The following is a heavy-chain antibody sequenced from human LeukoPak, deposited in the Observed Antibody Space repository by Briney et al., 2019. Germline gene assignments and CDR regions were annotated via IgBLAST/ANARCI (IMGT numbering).Heavy chain of an antibody. J-gene: IGHJ4*02. D-gene: IGHD6-19*01. V-gene: IGHV3-23*01. CDR3: AKRAPLYSSTPGNYFDS. Sequence: GGSLRLSCAASGFTFSSYGMRWVRQAPGKGLEWVSTLSGSDGTTYYAGSVKGRFTVSRDNTKNTIYLQMNSLRAEDTAVYYCAKRAPLYSSTPGNYFDSWGQGTLVTVSP. CDR1: GFTFSSYG. CDR2: LSGSDGTT.